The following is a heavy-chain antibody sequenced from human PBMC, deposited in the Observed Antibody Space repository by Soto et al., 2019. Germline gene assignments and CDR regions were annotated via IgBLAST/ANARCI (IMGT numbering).Heavy chain of an antibody. CDR3: ARSGGLARGAFDT. CDR1: GGSISSGGYY. Sequence: SETLSLTCTVSGGSISSGGYYWSWIRQHPGKGLEWIGYIYYSGSTYYNPSLKSRVTISVDTSKNQFSLKLSSVTAADTAVYYCARSGGLARGAFDTWGQGTMVTVSS. V-gene: IGHV4-31*03. J-gene: IGHJ3*02. CDR2: IYYSGST. D-gene: IGHD6-19*01.